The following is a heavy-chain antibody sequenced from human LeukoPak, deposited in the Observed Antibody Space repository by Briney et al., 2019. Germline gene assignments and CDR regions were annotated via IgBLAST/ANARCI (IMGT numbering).Heavy chain of an antibody. Sequence: PGGSLRLSCAASGFTFSSYGMLWVRQAPGKGLEWVAVISYDGSNKYYADSVKGRFTISRDNSKNTLYLQMNSLRAEDTAVYYCAKDDAFNIWGQGTMVTVSS. CDR1: GFTFSSYG. CDR3: AKDDAFNI. J-gene: IGHJ3*02. V-gene: IGHV3-30*18. CDR2: ISYDGSNK.